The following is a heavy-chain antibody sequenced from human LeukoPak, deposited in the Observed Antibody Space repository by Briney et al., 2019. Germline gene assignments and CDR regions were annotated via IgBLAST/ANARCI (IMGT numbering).Heavy chain of an antibody. J-gene: IGHJ5*02. CDR3: ARGGQDYGDYYNWFDP. D-gene: IGHD4-17*01. Sequence: SETLSLTCAVYGGSFSGYYWSWIRQPPGKGLEWIGEINHSGGTNYNPSLKSRVTISVDTSKNQFSLKLSSVTAADTAVYYCARGGQDYGDYYNWFDPWGQGTLVTVSS. CDR2: INHSGGT. V-gene: IGHV4-34*01. CDR1: GGSFSGYY.